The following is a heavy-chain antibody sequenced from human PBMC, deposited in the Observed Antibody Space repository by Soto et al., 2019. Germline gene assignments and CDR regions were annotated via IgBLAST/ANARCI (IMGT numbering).Heavy chain of an antibody. D-gene: IGHD3-10*01. Sequence: VQLVESGGGVVQPGTSLRLSCTASGFTFSNYAMHWVRQAPGKGLEWVANIKQDGSEIHYLESVEGRFTIFRDNARRSLYLQMNSLRAEDTAVYFCASYSGSYFPVGHDRWGQGTLVVVSS. CDR3: ASYSGSYFPVGHDR. J-gene: IGHJ5*02. V-gene: IGHV3-7*01. CDR1: GFTFSNYA. CDR2: IKQDGSEI.